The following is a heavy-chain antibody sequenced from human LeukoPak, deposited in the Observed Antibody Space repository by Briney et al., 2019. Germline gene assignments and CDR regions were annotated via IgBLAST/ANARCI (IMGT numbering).Heavy chain of an antibody. V-gene: IGHV3-23*01. CDR3: AKKEQLVRSLVDY. J-gene: IGHJ4*02. Sequence: GGSLRLSCAASGLTFSSYAMSWVRHAPGKGLEWVSAISGSGGSTYHADSVKGRFTISRDNSKNTLYLQMNSLRAEDTAVYYCAKKEQLVRSLVDYWGQGTLVTVSS. CDR2: ISGSGGST. D-gene: IGHD6-6*01. CDR1: GLTFSSYA.